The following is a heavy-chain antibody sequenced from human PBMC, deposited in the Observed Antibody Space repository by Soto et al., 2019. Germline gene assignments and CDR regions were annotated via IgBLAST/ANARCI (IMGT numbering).Heavy chain of an antibody. V-gene: IGHV1-69*13. D-gene: IGHD6-19*01. J-gene: IGHJ6*02. CDR3: ARASAMAVDRSSYSSGWYRLYYGMDV. CDR1: GCTFSSYA. Sequence: SVKVSCKASGCTFSSYAISWVRQAPGQGLEWMGGIIPIFGTANYAQKFQGRVTITADESTSTAYMELSSLRSEDTAVYYCARASAMAVDRSSYSSGWYRLYYGMDVWGQGTTVTVSS. CDR2: IIPIFGTA.